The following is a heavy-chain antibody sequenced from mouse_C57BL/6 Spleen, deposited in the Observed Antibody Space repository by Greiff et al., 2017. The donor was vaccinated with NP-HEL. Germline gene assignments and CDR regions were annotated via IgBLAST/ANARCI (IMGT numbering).Heavy chain of an antibody. D-gene: IGHD1-1*01. Sequence: VQLQQSGPGLVAPSQSLSITCTVSGFSLTSYGVSWVRQPPGKGLEWLGVIWGDGSTNYHSALISRLSISKDNSKSQVFLKLNSLQTDDTATYYYANNYGSSFYGYFDVWGTGTTVTVSS. J-gene: IGHJ1*03. V-gene: IGHV2-3*01. CDR2: IWGDGST. CDR3: ANNYGSSFYGYFDV. CDR1: GFSLTSYG.